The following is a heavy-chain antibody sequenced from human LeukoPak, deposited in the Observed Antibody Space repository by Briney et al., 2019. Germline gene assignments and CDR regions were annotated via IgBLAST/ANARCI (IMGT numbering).Heavy chain of an antibody. Sequence: SETLSLTCTVSGGSISGSSYYWGWIRQPPGKGLEWIGSIYYSGSTYYNPSLKSRVTISVDTSKNQFSLKLSSVTAADTAVYYCARVVVAATTFDYWGQGTLVTVSS. CDR1: GGSISGSSYY. V-gene: IGHV4-39*07. D-gene: IGHD2-15*01. CDR2: IYYSGST. J-gene: IGHJ4*02. CDR3: ARVVVAATTFDY.